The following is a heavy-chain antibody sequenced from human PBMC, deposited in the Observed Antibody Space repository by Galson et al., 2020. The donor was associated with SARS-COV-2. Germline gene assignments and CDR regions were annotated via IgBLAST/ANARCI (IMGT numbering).Heavy chain of an antibody. CDR2: MNPNSGNT. V-gene: IGHV1-8*01. J-gene: IGHJ6*02. Sequence: ASVKVSCKASGYTFTSYDINWVRQATGQGLEWMGWMNPNSGNTDNAQKFQGRVTMTRNTSISTAYMELSSLRSEDTAVYYSARGQGMAAAGTLGLYYYDGMDVWGQGATVTVSS. CDR3: ARGQGMAAAGTLGLYYYDGMDV. D-gene: IGHD6-13*01. CDR1: GYTFTSYD.